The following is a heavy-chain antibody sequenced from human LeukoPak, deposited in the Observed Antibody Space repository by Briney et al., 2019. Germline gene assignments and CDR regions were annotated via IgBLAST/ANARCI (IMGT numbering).Heavy chain of an antibody. CDR2: IYHSGST. CDR3: ARGDLGSSWYGDAFDI. J-gene: IGHJ3*02. V-gene: IGHV4-4*02. D-gene: IGHD6-13*01. CDR1: GGSISSSNW. Sequence: SGTLSLTCAVSGGSISSSNWWSWVRQPPGKGLEWIGGIYHSGSTNYNPSLKSRVTISVDKSKNQFSLKLSSVTAADTAVYYCARGDLGSSWYGDAFDIWGHGTMVTVSS.